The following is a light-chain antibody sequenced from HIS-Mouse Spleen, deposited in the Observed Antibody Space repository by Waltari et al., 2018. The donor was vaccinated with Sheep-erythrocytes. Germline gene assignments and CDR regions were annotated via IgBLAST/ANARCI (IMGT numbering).Light chain of an antibody. CDR3: QQSYSTPYT. Sequence: DIHMTQSPSSLSASVGDRVTITCRASQSISRYLNWYQHKPGKAPKLLTYAASSLQSGVPSRFSGSGSGTEFTLTISSLQPEDFATYYCQQSYSTPYTFGQGTKLEIK. J-gene: IGKJ2*01. CDR2: AAS. CDR1: QSISRY. V-gene: IGKV1-39*01.